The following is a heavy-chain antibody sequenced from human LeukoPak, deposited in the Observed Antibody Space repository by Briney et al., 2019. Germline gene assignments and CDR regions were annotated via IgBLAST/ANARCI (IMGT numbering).Heavy chain of an antibody. V-gene: IGHV1-24*01. CDR3: ATASLYSFDY. D-gene: IGHD2-2*01. J-gene: IGHJ4*02. CDR2: FDPEDGET. Sequence: ASVKVSCKVSGYTLTELSMHWVRQAPGKGLEWMGGFDPEDGETIYAQKFQGRVTMTEVTSTDTAYMELSSLRSEDTAVYYCATASLYSFDYWGQGTLVTVSS. CDR1: GYTLTELS.